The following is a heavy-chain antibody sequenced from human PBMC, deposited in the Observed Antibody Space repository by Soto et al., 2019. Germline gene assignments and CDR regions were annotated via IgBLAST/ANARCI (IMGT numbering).Heavy chain of an antibody. CDR3: ARDGSGIAVAGTPPADFDY. CDR2: IIPIFGTA. D-gene: IGHD6-19*01. Sequence: SVKVSCKAPGGTFSSYAISWVRQAPGQGLEWMGGIIPIFGTANYAQKFQGRVTITADESTSTAYVELSSLRSEDTAVYYCARDGSGIAVAGTPPADFDYWGQGTLVTVSS. V-gene: IGHV1-69*13. J-gene: IGHJ4*02. CDR1: GGTFSSYA.